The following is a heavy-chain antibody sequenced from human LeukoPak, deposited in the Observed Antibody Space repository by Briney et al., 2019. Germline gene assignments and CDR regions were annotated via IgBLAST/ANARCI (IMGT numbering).Heavy chain of an antibody. J-gene: IGHJ6*03. CDR3: ARPLRRYCSSTSCPMDV. CDR2: IYYSGST. CDR1: GGSISSSSYY. Sequence: SETLSLTCAVSGGSISSSSYYWGWIRQPPGKGLEWIGSIYYSGSTYYNPSLKSRVTISVDTSKNQFSLKLSSVTAADTAVYYCARPLRRYCSSTSCPMDVWGKGTTVTVSS. D-gene: IGHD2-2*01. V-gene: IGHV4-39*01.